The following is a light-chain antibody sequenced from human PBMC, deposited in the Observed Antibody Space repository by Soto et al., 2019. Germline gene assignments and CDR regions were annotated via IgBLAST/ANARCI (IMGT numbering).Light chain of an antibody. J-gene: IGKJ5*01. V-gene: IGKV3D-20*02. Sequence: EIVMTQPPATLSVSPGERATLSCRASQSVSSNLAWYQHKPGQAPRLLIYDASSRATGIPDRFSGSGSGTDFTLTISRLEPEDFAVYYCQQRSNWPPAFGQGTRLEI. CDR2: DAS. CDR1: QSVSSN. CDR3: QQRSNWPPA.